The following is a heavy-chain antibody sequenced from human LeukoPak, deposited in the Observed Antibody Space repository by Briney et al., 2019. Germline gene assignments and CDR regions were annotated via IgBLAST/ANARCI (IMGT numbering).Heavy chain of an antibody. Sequence: GASVKVSCTASGYTFTSYDINWVRQATGQGLEWMGWMNPNSGNTGYAQKFQGRVTITRNTSISTAYMELSSLRSEDTAVYYCARGRRTVVTPGYYYYYMDVWGKGTTVTVSS. CDR2: MNPNSGNT. J-gene: IGHJ6*03. V-gene: IGHV1-8*03. CDR3: ARGRRTVVTPGYYYYYMDV. CDR1: GYTFTSYD. D-gene: IGHD4-23*01.